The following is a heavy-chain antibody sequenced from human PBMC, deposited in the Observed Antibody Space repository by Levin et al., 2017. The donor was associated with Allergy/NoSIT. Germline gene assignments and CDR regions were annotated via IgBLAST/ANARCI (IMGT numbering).Heavy chain of an antibody. Sequence: GSLRLSCTVSGDSISSYYWSWIRQPPGKGLEWIGYIYYSGSTNYNPPLKSRVTISVDTSKNQFSLKLSSVTAADTAVYYCARGNTYYDILTGYWKVNYFDYWGQGTLVTVSS. CDR1: GDSISSYY. J-gene: IGHJ4*02. D-gene: IGHD3-9*01. V-gene: IGHV4-59*01. CDR3: ARGNTYYDILTGYWKVNYFDY. CDR2: IYYSGST.